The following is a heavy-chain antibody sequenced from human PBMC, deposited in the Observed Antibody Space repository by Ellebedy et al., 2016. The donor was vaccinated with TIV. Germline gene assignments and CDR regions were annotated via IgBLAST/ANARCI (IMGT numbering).Heavy chain of an antibody. CDR3: SRRGLLVPAL. J-gene: IGHJ4*02. CDR2: VYYSGST. CDR1: GGPINSDSFY. V-gene: IGHV4-39*01. D-gene: IGHD2-2*01. Sequence: SETLSLTCTVSGGPINSDSFYWGWLCPPPGQGLEWIASVYYSGSTYYNPSLKSRVSVSVDTSKNQFSLKLTSVTAADTAVYYCSRRGLLVPALWGQGTLVTVSP.